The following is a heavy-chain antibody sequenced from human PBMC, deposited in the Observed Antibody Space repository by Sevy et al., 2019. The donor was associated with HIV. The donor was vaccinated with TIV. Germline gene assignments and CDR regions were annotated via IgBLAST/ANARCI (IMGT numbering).Heavy chain of an antibody. J-gene: IGHJ5*02. CDR1: GFTFSSYA. V-gene: IGHV3-23*01. D-gene: IGHD5-18*01. Sequence: GESLKISCAASGFTFSSYAMSWVRQAPGKGLEWVSAISGSGGSTYYADSVKGRFTISRDNSKNTLYLQMNSLRAEDTAVYYCAKGGGYSYGYANWFDPWGQGTLVTVSS. CDR3: AKGGGYSYGYANWFDP. CDR2: ISGSGGST.